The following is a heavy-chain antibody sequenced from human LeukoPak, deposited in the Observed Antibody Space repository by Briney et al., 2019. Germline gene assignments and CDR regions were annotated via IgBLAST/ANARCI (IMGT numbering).Heavy chain of an antibody. CDR1: GYNFRNYG. J-gene: IGHJ5*02. D-gene: IGHD2-2*01. Sequence: RASVKVSCKTSGYNFRNYGINWVRQAPGHGLEWMGWISGANGNTDYAQNVQGRVTMITDPSTSTAFMELRSLRSDDTAVYYCARTERRGSRNNWFDRWGQGTLVTVSS. CDR2: ISGANGNT. CDR3: ARTERRGSRNNWFDR. V-gene: IGHV1-18*01.